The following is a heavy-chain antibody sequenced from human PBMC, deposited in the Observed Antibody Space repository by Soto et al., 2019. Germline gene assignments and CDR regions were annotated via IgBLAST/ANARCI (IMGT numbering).Heavy chain of an antibody. CDR1: GGIFTNNA. V-gene: IGHV1-69*01. CDR3: ARDGGYSFVLYGMDV. Sequence: QVQVVQSGAEVKKPGSSVKVSCKVSGGIFTNNAISWVRQAPGQGLEWLGGVIPLFDTAYYAQIFRGRLRISADGATTTAYMELSGLTSADTAMYYCARDGGYSFVLYGMDVWGQGTTVTVSS. CDR2: VIPLFDTA. J-gene: IGHJ6*02. D-gene: IGHD5-18*01.